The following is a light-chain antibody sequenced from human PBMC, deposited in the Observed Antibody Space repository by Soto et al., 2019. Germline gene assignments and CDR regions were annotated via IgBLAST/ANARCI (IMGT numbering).Light chain of an antibody. Sequence: EIVLTQSPATLSLSPGQRATLSFRASQSVSNNYIAWYQKTPKQPHRLLINGASKRATGLPDRFSSSGSGKDFPTTISRLEPEDSAVYYCQQYGSSGTFGQGTKVDIK. J-gene: IGKJ1*01. CDR3: QQYGSSGT. CDR2: GAS. V-gene: IGKV3-20*01. CDR1: QSVSNNY.